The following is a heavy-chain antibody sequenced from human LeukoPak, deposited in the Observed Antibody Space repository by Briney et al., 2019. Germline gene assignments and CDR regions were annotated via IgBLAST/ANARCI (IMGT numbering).Heavy chain of an antibody. Sequence: PGGSLRLSCAASGFTFDDYGMSWVRQAPGKGLEWVSRINGDETTASYADSVRGRFTISRDNAKNTLYLHMNSLRAEDMAVYYCARASGGAIFHYWGQGTVVTVSS. CDR2: INGDETTA. D-gene: IGHD2-21*01. V-gene: IGHV3-74*01. CDR3: ARASGGAIFHY. J-gene: IGHJ4*02. CDR1: GFTFDDYG.